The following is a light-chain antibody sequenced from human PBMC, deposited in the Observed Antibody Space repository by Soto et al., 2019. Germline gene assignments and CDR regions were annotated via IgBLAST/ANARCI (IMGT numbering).Light chain of an antibody. CDR1: NIGSKS. J-gene: IGLJ2*01. V-gene: IGLV3-21*04. CDR2: YDS. Sequence: SYELTQPPSVSVAPGKTARITCGGHNIGSKSVHWYQQKPGQAPVLVIYYDSDRPSGIPERFSGSNSGNTATLTISRVEAGDEADYYCQVWDSSSDHLVFGGGTKLTVL. CDR3: QVWDSSSDHLV.